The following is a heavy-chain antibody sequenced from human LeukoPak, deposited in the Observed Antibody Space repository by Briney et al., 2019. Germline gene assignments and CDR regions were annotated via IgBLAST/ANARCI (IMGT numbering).Heavy chain of an antibody. CDR2: INSDGSST. J-gene: IGHJ4*02. D-gene: IGHD3-10*01. Sequence: GGSLRLSCAASGFTFSSYSMNWVRQAPGKGLVWVSRINSDGSSTNYADFVKGRFTISRDNAKNTLYLQMNSLRAEDTAMYYCVRVLFSNSGYWGQGTLVTVSS. CDR1: GFTFSSYS. V-gene: IGHV3-74*01. CDR3: VRVLFSNSGY.